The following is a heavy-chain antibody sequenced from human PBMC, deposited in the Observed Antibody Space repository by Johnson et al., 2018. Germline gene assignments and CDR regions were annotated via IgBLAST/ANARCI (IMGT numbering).Heavy chain of an antibody. J-gene: IGHJ6*03. CDR1: GFTFSGSA. V-gene: IGHV3-73*01. Sequence: VQLVQSGGGLVQPGGSLKLSCAASGFTFSGSAMHWVRQASGKGLEWVGRIRSKANSYATAYAASVKGRFTISRDDSKNTGYLQRNSLRAGDTAVFYCAREYYMDVGGKGTKVTV. CDR3: AREYYMDV. CDR2: IRSKANSYAT.